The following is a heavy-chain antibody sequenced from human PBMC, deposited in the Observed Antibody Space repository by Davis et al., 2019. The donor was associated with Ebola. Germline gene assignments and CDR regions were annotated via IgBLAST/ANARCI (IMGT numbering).Heavy chain of an antibody. J-gene: IGHJ3*02. CDR2: ISSSGSTI. D-gene: IGHD5-24*01. V-gene: IGHV3-11*01. CDR3: APWTNYLRAFDI. Sequence: GESLKISCAASGFTFSDYYMSWIRQAPGKGLEWVSYISSSGSTIYYADSVKGRFTISRDNSKNTLYLQMNSLRAEDTAVYYCAPWTNYLRAFDIWGQGTMVTVSS. CDR1: GFTFSDYY.